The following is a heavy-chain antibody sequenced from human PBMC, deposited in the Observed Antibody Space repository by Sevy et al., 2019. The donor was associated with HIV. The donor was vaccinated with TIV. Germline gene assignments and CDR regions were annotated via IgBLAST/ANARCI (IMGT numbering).Heavy chain of an antibody. D-gene: IGHD6-19*01. V-gene: IGHV3-21*01. Sequence: GGSLRLSCAASGFTFSSYSMNWVRQAPGKGLEWVSSISSSSSYIYYADSVKGRFTISRDNAKNSLYLQMNSLRAEDTAVYYCVRGVAVAGTNSNPVTNYWGQGTLVTVSS. CDR1: GFTFSSYS. CDR2: ISSSSSYI. CDR3: VRGVAVAGTNSNPVTNY. J-gene: IGHJ4*02.